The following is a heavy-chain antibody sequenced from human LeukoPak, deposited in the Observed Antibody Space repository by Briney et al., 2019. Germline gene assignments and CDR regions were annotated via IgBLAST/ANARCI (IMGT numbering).Heavy chain of an antibody. Sequence: KPSETLSLTCSVSGGSVSSYYWSWIRQPAGKGLEWIGRIYTSGSTNHNPDLKSRVTMSVDTSKNQFSLKLSSVTAADTAVYYCARLSTYETYNWFDPWGQGTLVTVSS. V-gene: IGHV4-4*07. J-gene: IGHJ5*02. CDR2: IYTSGST. CDR3: ARLSTYETYNWFDP. CDR1: GGSVSSYY. D-gene: IGHD3-22*01.